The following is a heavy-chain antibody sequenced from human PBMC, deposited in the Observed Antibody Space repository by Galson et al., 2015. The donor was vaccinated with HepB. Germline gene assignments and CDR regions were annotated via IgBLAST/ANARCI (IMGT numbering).Heavy chain of an antibody. D-gene: IGHD3-22*01. CDR3: VSSSYDSSGYSTGYYYYGMDV. J-gene: IGHJ6*02. CDR1: GFTFSSYA. V-gene: IGHV3-30*04. CDR2: ISYDGSNK. Sequence: SLRLSCAASGFTFSSYAMHWVRQAPGKGLEWVAVISYDGSNKYYADSVKGRFTISRDNSKNTLYLQMNSLRAEDTAVYYCVSSSYDSSGYSTGYYYYGMDVWGQGTTVTVSS.